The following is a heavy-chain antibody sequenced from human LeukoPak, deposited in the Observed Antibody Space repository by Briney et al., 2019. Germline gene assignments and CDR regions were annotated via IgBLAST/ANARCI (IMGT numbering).Heavy chain of an antibody. Sequence: GGSLRLSCAASGFTFSSYEMNWVRQAPGKGLEWVSYISSSGSTIYYADSVKGRFISSRDNTKNSLYLQMNSLRAEDTAIYYCARGPHYYDSSGYPNAHYYYMDVWGKGTTVTVSS. CDR2: ISSSGSTI. CDR3: ARGPHYYDSSGYPNAHYYYMDV. J-gene: IGHJ6*03. V-gene: IGHV3-48*03. CDR1: GFTFSSYE. D-gene: IGHD3-22*01.